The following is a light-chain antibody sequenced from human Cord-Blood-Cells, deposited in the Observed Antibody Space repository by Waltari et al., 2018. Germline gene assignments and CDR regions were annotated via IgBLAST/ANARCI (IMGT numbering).Light chain of an antibody. CDR3: QQSYSTPWT. V-gene: IGKV1-39*01. CDR1: QSISSY. Sequence: DIQMTQSPSSLSASVGDRVTITCRASQSISSYLNWYQQKPGKAPKLPIYAASSLQSGVPSRFNGSGSGTDFTLTISSLQPEDFATYYCQQSYSTPWTFGQGTKVEIK. CDR2: AAS. J-gene: IGKJ1*01.